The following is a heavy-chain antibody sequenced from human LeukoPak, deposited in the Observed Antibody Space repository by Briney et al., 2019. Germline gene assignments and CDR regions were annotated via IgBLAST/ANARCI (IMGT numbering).Heavy chain of an antibody. CDR2: ISGSDGST. V-gene: IGHV3-23*01. J-gene: IGHJ6*03. Sequence: GGSLRLSCAASGFTFSSYAMSWVRQAPGKGLEWVSAISGSDGSTYYADSVKGRFTISRDNSKNTLYLQMNSLRAEDTAVYYCAKDHSLLTYYDSSDRYMDISGKGTTVTVSS. D-gene: IGHD3-22*01. CDR3: AKDHSLLTYYDSSDRYMDI. CDR1: GFTFSSYA.